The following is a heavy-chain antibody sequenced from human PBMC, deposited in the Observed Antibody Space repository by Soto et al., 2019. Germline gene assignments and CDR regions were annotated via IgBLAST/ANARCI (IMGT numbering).Heavy chain of an antibody. CDR3: AKSAYDYIWGSYRRPFAY. CDR2: ISGSGGST. CDR1: GFTFSSYA. V-gene: IGHV3-23*01. Sequence: GGSLRLSCAASGFTFSSYAMSWVRQAPGKGLEWVSAISGSGGSTYYADSVKGRFTISRDNSKNTLYLQMNSLRAEDTAVYYCAKSAYDYIWGSYRRPFAYWGQGTLVTVSS. J-gene: IGHJ4*02. D-gene: IGHD3-16*02.